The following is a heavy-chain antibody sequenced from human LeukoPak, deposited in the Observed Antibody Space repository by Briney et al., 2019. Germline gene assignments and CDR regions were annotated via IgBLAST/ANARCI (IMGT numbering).Heavy chain of an antibody. CDR1: GYTFTSYD. CDR3: ARGIYDFWSGYPDDYGMDV. V-gene: IGHV1-8*01. CDR2: MNPNSGAT. J-gene: IGHJ6*02. D-gene: IGHD3-3*01. Sequence: ASVKVSCKASGYTFTSYDINWLRQATGQGPEWMGWMNPNSGATGYAQKFQGRVTMTRSTSINTAYMELSSLRSEDTAVYYCARGIYDFWSGYPDDYGMDVWGQGTTVTVSS.